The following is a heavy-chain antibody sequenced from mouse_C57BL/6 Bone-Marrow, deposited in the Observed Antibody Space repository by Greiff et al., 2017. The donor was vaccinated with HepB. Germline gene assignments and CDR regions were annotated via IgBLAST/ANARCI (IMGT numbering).Heavy chain of an antibody. CDR3: TTWSSYAMDY. V-gene: IGHV14-4*01. CDR2: IDPENGDT. J-gene: IGHJ4*01. D-gene: IGHD1-1*01. Sequence: EVQRVESGAELVRPGASVKLSCTASGFNIKDDYMHWVKQRPEQGLEWIGWIDPENGDTEYASKFQGKATITADISSNTAYLQLSSLTSEDTAVYYCTTWSSYAMDYWGQGTSVTVSS. CDR1: GFNIKDDY.